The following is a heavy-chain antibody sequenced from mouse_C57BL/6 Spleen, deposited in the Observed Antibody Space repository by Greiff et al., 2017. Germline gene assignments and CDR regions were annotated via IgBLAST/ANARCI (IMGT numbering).Heavy chain of an antibody. J-gene: IGHJ4*01. CDR3: ARLHYGKGYAIDY. V-gene: IGHV2-2*01. CDR1: GFSLTSYG. CDR2: IWSGGST. Sequence: VQLQQSGPGLVQPSQSLSITCTASGFSLTSYGVHWVRQSPGKGLEWLGVIWSGGSTDNNAAFISRLSISKDNSKSQVFFKMNSLQADDTAIYYCARLHYGKGYAIDYWGQGTSVTVSS. D-gene: IGHD2-1*01.